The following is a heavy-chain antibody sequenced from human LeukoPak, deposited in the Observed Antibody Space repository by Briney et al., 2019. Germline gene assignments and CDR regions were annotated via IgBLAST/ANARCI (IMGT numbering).Heavy chain of an antibody. J-gene: IGHJ3*02. Sequence: GASVKVSCKASGGTFSSYAISWVRQAPGQGLEWKGGIIPIFGTANYAQKFQGRVTITADESTSTAYMELSSLRSEDTAVYYCARRDSSWYIAFDIWGQGTMVTVSS. CDR2: IIPIFGTA. CDR3: ARRDSSWYIAFDI. D-gene: IGHD6-13*01. V-gene: IGHV1-69*13. CDR1: GGTFSSYA.